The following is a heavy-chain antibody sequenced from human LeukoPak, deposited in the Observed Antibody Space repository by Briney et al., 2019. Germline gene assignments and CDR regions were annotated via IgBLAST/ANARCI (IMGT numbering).Heavy chain of an antibody. CDR3: ARVEGDSSSWYGSSPFFDY. V-gene: IGHV1-69*04. Sequence: GGSVKVSCKASGGTFSSYASMCVRQPPGQELQWMGRIIPIVGIANYEQKFQGRVTITADKSTSTAYMGLSSLRSEDTAVYYCARVEGDSSSWYGSSPFFDYWGQGTLVTVYS. CDR2: IIPIVGIA. CDR1: GGTFSSYA. D-gene: IGHD6-13*01. J-gene: IGHJ4*02.